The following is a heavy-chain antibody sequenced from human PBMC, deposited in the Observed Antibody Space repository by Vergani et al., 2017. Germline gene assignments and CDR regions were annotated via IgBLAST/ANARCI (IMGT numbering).Heavy chain of an antibody. J-gene: IGHJ4*02. CDR1: GYTFTDYF. D-gene: IGHD2-2*01. CDR2: INPNSGGT. V-gene: IGHV1-2*02. Sequence: QVQLVQSGAEVKKPGPSVKVSCKASGYTFTDYFMHWVRQAPGQGLEWMGWINPNSGGTNYAQKFQGRVTMTRDTSISTAYMELSNLRSDDTAVYYCARVGTSSNRDYFDYWGQGTLVTVSS. CDR3: ARVGTSSNRDYFDY.